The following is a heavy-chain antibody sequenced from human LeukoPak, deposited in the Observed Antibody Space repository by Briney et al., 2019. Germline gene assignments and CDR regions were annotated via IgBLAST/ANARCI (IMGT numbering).Heavy chain of an antibody. CDR2: IKQDGSER. J-gene: IGHJ4*02. CDR1: GFSMSVYW. CDR3: ARDWGAYYHFFDY. V-gene: IGHV3-7*01. Sequence: GGSLRLSCEASGFSMSVYWMSWVRQAPGKGLEWVGNIKQDGSERNYVDSVKGRFTISRDNAKKSLNLQMDSLRAEDAAVYYCARDWGAYYHFFDYWGQGTLVTVSS. D-gene: IGHD3-22*01.